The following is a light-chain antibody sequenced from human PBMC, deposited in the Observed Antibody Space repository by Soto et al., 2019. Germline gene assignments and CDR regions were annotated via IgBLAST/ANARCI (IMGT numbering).Light chain of an antibody. J-gene: IGKJ1*01. Sequence: GDRVTMACREIPSISSWLAWYQQKPGKAPKLLIYDASSLESGVPSRFSGSGSGTEFTLTISSLQPDDFATYYCQQYNSYPWTFGQGTKVDIK. V-gene: IGKV1-5*01. CDR3: QQYNSYPWT. CDR1: PSISSW. CDR2: DAS.